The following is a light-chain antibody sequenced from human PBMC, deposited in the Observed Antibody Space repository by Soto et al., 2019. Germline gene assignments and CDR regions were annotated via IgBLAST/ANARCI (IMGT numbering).Light chain of an antibody. Sequence: DIQLTQSPSFLSASVGDRVTITCRASQDITSYLAWYQQKPGKAPELLIYGASILQSGVPSRFSGSGSGTEFTLTISSLQTEDFATYYCQQLNSYPRTFGPGTTVDIK. V-gene: IGKV1-9*01. CDR2: GAS. CDR3: QQLNSYPRT. CDR1: QDITSY. J-gene: IGKJ3*01.